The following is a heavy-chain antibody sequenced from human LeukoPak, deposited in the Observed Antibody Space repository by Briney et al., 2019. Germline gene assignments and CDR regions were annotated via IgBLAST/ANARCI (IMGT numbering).Heavy chain of an antibody. CDR1: GASFSRNTW. CDR2: IYESGNA. V-gene: IGHV4-4*02. Sequence: SETLSLTCAVSGASFSRNTWWSWVRQPLGKGLEWIGEIYESGNADYNPSLKSRVTISVDTSKSQFSLKLSSVTAADTAVYYCARLYAGTRPPDYWGQGTLVTVSS. CDR3: ARLYAGTRPPDY. D-gene: IGHD2-2*02. J-gene: IGHJ4*02.